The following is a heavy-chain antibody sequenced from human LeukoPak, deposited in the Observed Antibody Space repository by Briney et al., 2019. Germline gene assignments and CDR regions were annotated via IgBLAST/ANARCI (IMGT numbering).Heavy chain of an antibody. V-gene: IGHV4-34*01. J-gene: IGHJ3*02. CDR1: GGSFSGYY. D-gene: IGHD5-12*01. Sequence: KPSETLSLTCAVYGGSFSGYYWSWIRQPPGKGLEWIGEVNHSGSTNYNPSLKSRVTISVDTSKNQFSLKLSSVTAADTAVYYCASDYSGYDFWAFDIWGQGTMVTVSS. CDR3: ASDYSGYDFWAFDI. CDR2: VNHSGST.